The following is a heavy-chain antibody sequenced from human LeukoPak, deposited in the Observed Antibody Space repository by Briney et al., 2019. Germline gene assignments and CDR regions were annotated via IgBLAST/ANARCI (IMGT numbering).Heavy chain of an antibody. Sequence: SETLSLTCIVSGGSMSGISYDWGWIRQSPGKGLEWIGSIYYSESTFYNPSLKSRVTLSIDMSKNQFSLKLSSVTAADTAVYYCARFEGSTWGDAFDIWGQGTMVTVSS. D-gene: IGHD3-16*01. CDR2: IYYSEST. J-gene: IGHJ3*02. CDR1: GGSMSGISYD. V-gene: IGHV4-39*07. CDR3: ARFEGSTWGDAFDI.